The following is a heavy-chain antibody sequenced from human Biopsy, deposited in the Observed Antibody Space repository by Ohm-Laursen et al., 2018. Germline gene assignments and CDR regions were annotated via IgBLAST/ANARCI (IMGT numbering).Heavy chain of an antibody. CDR1: GFTFSDHY. J-gene: IGHJ4*02. D-gene: IGHD3-16*02. CDR3: TTYQY. Sequence: SLRLSCSASGFTFSDHYMEWVRQAPRRGLEWVGRIKSKTDGGTIDYAASVKGRIIISRDDSKKTVYLQMNNLKTEDTGVYYCTTYQYWGQGTLVTVSS. V-gene: IGHV3-15*01. CDR2: IKSKTDGGTI.